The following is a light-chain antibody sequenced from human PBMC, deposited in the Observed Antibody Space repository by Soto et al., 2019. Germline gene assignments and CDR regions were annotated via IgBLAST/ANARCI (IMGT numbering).Light chain of an antibody. CDR1: SSNIGSNY. CDR3: AAWDDSLSGPV. CDR2: NNN. Sequence: QSVLSQSPSASGTPGQRVTISCSGSSSNIGSNYVFWYQQLPGTAPKVLIYNNNQRPSGVPDRFSGSKSGTSASLAISGLRSEDEADYYCAAWDDSLSGPVFGGGTKLTVL. V-gene: IGLV1-47*02. J-gene: IGLJ2*01.